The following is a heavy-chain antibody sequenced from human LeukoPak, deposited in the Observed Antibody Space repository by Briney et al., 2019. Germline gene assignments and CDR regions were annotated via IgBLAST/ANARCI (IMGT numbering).Heavy chain of an antibody. CDR3: ARDMRGSYSGAFDI. V-gene: IGHV3-33*01. J-gene: IGHJ3*02. Sequence: PGGSLRLSCAVSGFTFSSYGMHWVRQAPGKGLEWVAVIWYDGSNKYYADSVKGRFTISRDNSKNTLYLQMNSLRAEDTAVYYCARDMRGSYSGAFDIWGQGTMVTVSS. CDR2: IWYDGSNK. CDR1: GFTFSSYG. D-gene: IGHD1-26*01.